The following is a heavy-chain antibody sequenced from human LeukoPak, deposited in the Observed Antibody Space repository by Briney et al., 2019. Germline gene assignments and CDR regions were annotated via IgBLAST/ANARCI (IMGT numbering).Heavy chain of an antibody. CDR1: GFTFNTYD. CDR2: ISGSGTTR. J-gene: IGHJ4*02. D-gene: IGHD3-9*01. CDR3: AREFSYLLLTGYSPALNY. Sequence: GGSLRLSCAASGFTFNTYDMNWARQAPGKGLEWVSFISGSGTTRKYADSVKGRFTISRDNAKSSVYLQMNSLRDDDTAVYYCAREFSYLLLTGYSPALNYWGQGTVVTVSS. V-gene: IGHV3-48*02.